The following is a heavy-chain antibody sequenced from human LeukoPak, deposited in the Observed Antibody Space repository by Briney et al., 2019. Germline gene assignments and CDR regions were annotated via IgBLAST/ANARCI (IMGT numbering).Heavy chain of an antibody. D-gene: IGHD6-6*01. V-gene: IGHV4-38-2*01. CDR3: ASRVSAGAFDY. J-gene: IGHJ4*02. Sequence: SETLSLTCAVSGYSISSGYYWGWIRQPRGKGLEWIGSIYHSGSTYYNPSLKSRVTISVDTSKNQFSLKLSSVTAADTAVYYCASRVSAGAFDYWGQGTLVTVSS. CDR1: GYSISSGYY. CDR2: IYHSGST.